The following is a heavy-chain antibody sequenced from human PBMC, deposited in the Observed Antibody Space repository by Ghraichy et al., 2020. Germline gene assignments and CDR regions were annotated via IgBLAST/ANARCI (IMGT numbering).Heavy chain of an antibody. CDR3: ARDLSYGSLDY. CDR1: GFTFSSHG. Sequence: GGSLRLSCVTSGFTFSSHGMLWVRQAPGKGLEWVASIWYDGSKTLYADSVKGRFTISRDDSKNTLFMQMNSLRAEDTAVYYCARDLSYGSLDYWGQGTLVTVSS. V-gene: IGHV3-33*01. J-gene: IGHJ4*02. CDR2: IWYDGSKT. D-gene: IGHD5-18*01.